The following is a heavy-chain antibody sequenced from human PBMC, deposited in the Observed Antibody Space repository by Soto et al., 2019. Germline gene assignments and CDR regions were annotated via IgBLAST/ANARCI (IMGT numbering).Heavy chain of an antibody. J-gene: IGHJ6*03. Sequence: GGSLRLSCAASGFTFSSYWMHWVRQAPGKGLVWVSRINSDGSSTTYADSVKGRFTISRDNAKNTVYLQMNSLRAEDTAVYYYAIAQVFGYYYYYYMDVWGKGTTVTVSS. V-gene: IGHV3-74*01. CDR2: INSDGSST. D-gene: IGHD3-10*02. CDR1: GFTFSSYW. CDR3: AIAQVFGYYYYYYMDV.